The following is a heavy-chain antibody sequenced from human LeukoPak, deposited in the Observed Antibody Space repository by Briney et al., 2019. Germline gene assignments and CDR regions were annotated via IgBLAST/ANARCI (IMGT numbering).Heavy chain of an antibody. Sequence: SETLSLTCRVSGGSISSSSYYWGWIRQPPGKGLEWIGSINYSGSTYYNPSRKSRVTISVDTSKNQFSLKLSSVTAADTAVYYCAKTLQHWGQGTLVTVSS. CDR3: AKTLQH. V-gene: IGHV4-39*07. CDR2: INYSGST. CDR1: GGSISSSSYY. J-gene: IGHJ1*01.